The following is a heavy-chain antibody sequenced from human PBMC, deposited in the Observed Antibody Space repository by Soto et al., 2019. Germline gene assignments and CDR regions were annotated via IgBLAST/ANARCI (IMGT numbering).Heavy chain of an antibody. CDR1: GFTFSSYA. V-gene: IGHV3-23*01. CDR2: ISGSGGST. D-gene: IGHD6-13*01. Sequence: EVQLLESGGGLVQPGGSLRLSCAASGFTFSSYAMSWVRQAPGKGLEWVSAISGSGGSTYYADSVKGRFTISRDNSKNTLYRQMNSLRAEDTAVYYCAKGGLYSSSWFGSWGQGTLVTVSS. CDR3: AKGGLYSSSWFGS. J-gene: IGHJ5*01.